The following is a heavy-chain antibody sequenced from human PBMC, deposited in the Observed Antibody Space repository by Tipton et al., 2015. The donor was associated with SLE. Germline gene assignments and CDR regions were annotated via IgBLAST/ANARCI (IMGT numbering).Heavy chain of an antibody. CDR1: GFSFTTYS. CDR3: ARARGYSGYTDY. D-gene: IGHD5-12*01. V-gene: IGHV3-7*01. Sequence: GSLRLSCVASGFSFTTYSMSWVRQAPGKGLEWVANINQDGSEKYHVDSVKGRFTISRDNAKNSLDLQMNSLRVEDTAVYYCARARGYSGYTDYWGQGTLVTVSS. CDR2: INQDGSEK. J-gene: IGHJ4*02.